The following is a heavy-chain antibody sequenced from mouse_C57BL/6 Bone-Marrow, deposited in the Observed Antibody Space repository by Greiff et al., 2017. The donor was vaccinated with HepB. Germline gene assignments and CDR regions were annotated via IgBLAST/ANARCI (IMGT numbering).Heavy chain of an antibody. J-gene: IGHJ2*01. D-gene: IGHD1-1*01. CDR3: APTTVVAEDYLDY. V-gene: IGHV1-81*01. Sequence: VQLQQSGAELARPGASVKLSCKASGYTFTSYGISWVKQRTGQGLEWIGEIYPRSGNTYYNEKFKGKATLTADKSSSTAYMELRSLTSEDSAVYFCAPTTVVAEDYLDYWGQGTTLTVSS. CDR2: IYPRSGNT. CDR1: GYTFTSYG.